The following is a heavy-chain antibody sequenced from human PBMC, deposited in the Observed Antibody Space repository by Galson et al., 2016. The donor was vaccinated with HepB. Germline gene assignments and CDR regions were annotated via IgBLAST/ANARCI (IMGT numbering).Heavy chain of an antibody. CDR3: ARTGGYDSSGYYYPDNWFDP. Sequence: SVKVSCKASGYTFTSYGISWVRQAPGQGLEWMGRISANDGNTNYAQTLKGRVTMTTDTSTSTVYMELRSLRSDDTAVYYCARTGGYDSSGYYYPDNWFDPWGQGTLVTVSS. CDR2: ISANDGNT. J-gene: IGHJ5*02. D-gene: IGHD3-22*01. V-gene: IGHV1-18*01. CDR1: GYTFTSYG.